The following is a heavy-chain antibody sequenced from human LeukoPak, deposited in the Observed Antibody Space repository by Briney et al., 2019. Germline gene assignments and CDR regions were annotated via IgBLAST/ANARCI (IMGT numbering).Heavy chain of an antibody. J-gene: IGHJ4*02. Sequence: SETLSLTCTVPGGSLSSYYWSWIRQPPGKGLEWIGEINHSGSTNYNPSLKSRVTISVDTSKNQFSLKLSSVTAADTAVYYCARDYYGSGTFWYWGQGTLVTVSS. CDR1: GGSLSSYY. CDR3: ARDYYGSGTFWY. D-gene: IGHD3-10*01. CDR2: INHSGST. V-gene: IGHV4-34*01.